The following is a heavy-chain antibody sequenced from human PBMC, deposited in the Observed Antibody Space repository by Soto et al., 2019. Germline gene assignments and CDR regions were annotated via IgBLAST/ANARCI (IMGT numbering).Heavy chain of an antibody. CDR3: ARMAGSSGWGYFQH. Sequence: QVPLVQSGAEVKKPGSSVKVSCKASGGTFSSYAISWVRQAPGQGLEWMGGIIPIFGTANYAQKFQGRVTITADESTSTAYMELSSLRSEDTAVYYCARMAGSSGWGYFQHWGQGTLVTVSS. V-gene: IGHV1-69*01. D-gene: IGHD6-19*01. J-gene: IGHJ1*01. CDR1: GGTFSSYA. CDR2: IIPIFGTA.